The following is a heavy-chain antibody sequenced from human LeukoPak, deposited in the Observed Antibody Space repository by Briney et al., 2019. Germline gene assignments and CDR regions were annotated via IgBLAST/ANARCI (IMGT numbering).Heavy chain of an antibody. D-gene: IGHD6-19*01. CDR3: ASWGSVAGQRALDY. Sequence: GGSLRLSCAASGFTLSRYWMTWVRQAPGKGLEWVATLIQDGREKHYVDSVKGRFTISRDNAKNSVYLEMNSLRAEDTAVYFCASWGSVAGQRALDYWGQGTLVTVSS. CDR2: LIQDGREK. V-gene: IGHV3-7*03. J-gene: IGHJ4*02. CDR1: GFTLSRYW.